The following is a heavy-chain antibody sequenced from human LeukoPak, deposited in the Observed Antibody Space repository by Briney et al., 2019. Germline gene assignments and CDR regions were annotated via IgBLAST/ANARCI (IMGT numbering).Heavy chain of an antibody. D-gene: IGHD6-6*01. CDR1: GYTFTSYD. Sequence: ASVKVSCKASGYTFTSYDINWVRQATGQGLEWMGWMNPNSGNTGYAQKFQGRVTITRNTSISTAYMELSSLRSEDAAVYYCARDSPESIAARPGAFDIWGQGTMVTVSS. CDR3: ARDSPESIAARPGAFDI. CDR2: MNPNSGNT. V-gene: IGHV1-8*03. J-gene: IGHJ3*02.